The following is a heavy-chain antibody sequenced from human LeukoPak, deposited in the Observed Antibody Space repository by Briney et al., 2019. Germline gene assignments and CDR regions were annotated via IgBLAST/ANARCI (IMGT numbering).Heavy chain of an antibody. V-gene: IGHV1-2*02. J-gene: IGHJ4*02. D-gene: IGHD3-10*01. CDR1: GYTFTGYY. Sequence: GASVKVSCKASGYTFTGYYMHWVRQAPGQGLEWMGWINPDSGGTNNAQKFQGRVTMTEDTSTDTAYMELSSLRSEDTAVYYCATVPITMVRGVIISKYYFDYWGQGTLVTVSS. CDR2: INPDSGGT. CDR3: ATVPITMVRGVIISKYYFDY.